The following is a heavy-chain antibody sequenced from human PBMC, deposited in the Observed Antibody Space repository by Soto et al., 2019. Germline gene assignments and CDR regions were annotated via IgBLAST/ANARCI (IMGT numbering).Heavy chain of an antibody. CDR2: ISGSGGST. D-gene: IGHD6-19*01. J-gene: IGHJ6*03. CDR1: GFTFSSYA. V-gene: IGHV3-23*01. Sequence: GGSLRLSCAASGFTFSSYAMSWVRQAPGKGLEWVSAISGSGGSTYYADSVKGRFTISRDNSKNTLYLQMNSLRAEDTAVYYCAKGGEGSSGWYPGYYYYMDVWGKGTTVTVSS. CDR3: AKGGEGSSGWYPGYYYYMDV.